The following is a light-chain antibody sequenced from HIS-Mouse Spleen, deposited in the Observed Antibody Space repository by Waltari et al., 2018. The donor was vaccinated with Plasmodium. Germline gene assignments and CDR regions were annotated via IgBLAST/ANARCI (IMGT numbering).Light chain of an antibody. Sequence: QSALTQPASVSGSPGQSITISCTGTSSDVGGYNLVPWYQQHPGKAPKLMIYDVSKRPSGVSNRFSGSKSGNTASLTISGLQAEDEADYYCSSYTGSSTLVFGGGTKLTVL. CDR3: SSYTGSSTLV. V-gene: IGLV2-14*03. J-gene: IGLJ2*01. CDR1: SSDVGGYNL. CDR2: DVS.